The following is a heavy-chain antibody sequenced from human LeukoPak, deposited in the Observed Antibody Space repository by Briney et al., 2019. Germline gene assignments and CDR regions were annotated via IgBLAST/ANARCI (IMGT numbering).Heavy chain of an antibody. CDR1: GYTFTSYG. CDR3: ARALHYDILTGYYFDH. D-gene: IGHD3-9*01. J-gene: IGHJ4*02. CDR2: ISAYNGNT. V-gene: IGHV1-18*01. Sequence: GASVKVSCKASGYTFTSYGISWVRQAPGQGLEWMGWISAYNGNTNYAQKLQGRDTMTTDTATNTAYMELRSLRSDDTPVYYCARALHYDILTGYYFDHWGQGTLVTVSS.